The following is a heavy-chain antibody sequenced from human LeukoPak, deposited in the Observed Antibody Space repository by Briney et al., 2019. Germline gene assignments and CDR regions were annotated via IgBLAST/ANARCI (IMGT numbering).Heavy chain of an antibody. CDR3: AKGGYYDILTGAFNDY. Sequence: GGSLRLSCAASGFTFSSYAMSWVRQAPGKGLEWVSAISGSGGSTYYADSVKGRFTISRDNSKNTLYLQMNSLRAEDTAVYHCAKGGYYDILTGAFNDYRGQGTLVTVSS. V-gene: IGHV3-23*01. CDR2: ISGSGGST. J-gene: IGHJ4*02. CDR1: GFTFSSYA. D-gene: IGHD3-9*01.